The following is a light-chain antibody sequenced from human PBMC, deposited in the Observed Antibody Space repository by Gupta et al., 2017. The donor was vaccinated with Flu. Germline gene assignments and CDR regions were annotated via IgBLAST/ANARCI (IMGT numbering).Light chain of an antibody. CDR1: SSNIGSKT. V-gene: IGLV1-44*01. CDR3: AAWDASLNGVV. Sequence: RVTISCSGSSSNIGSKTVIWYQQLPGSAPKLLIYNNNQRPSGVPDRFSGSKSGTSASLAISGLQSEDEADYYCAAWDASLNGVVFGGGNNLTVL. J-gene: IGLJ2*01. CDR2: NNN.